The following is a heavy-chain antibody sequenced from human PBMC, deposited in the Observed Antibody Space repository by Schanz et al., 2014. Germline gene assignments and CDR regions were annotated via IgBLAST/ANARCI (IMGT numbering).Heavy chain of an antibody. Sequence: QVQLVQSGAEVKKPGASVKVSCKASGYTLTAYYMHWVRQAPGQGLEWMGRINPNTGGTNFAQKFQGRVTMTRDTSLTTAYMDLSGLTSDDTAVYYCAREKGHGYSGLSWGQGTLLAVSS. CDR3: AREKGHGYSGLS. CDR2: INPNTGGT. CDR1: GYTLTAYY. V-gene: IGHV1-2*06. J-gene: IGHJ5*02. D-gene: IGHD5-12*01.